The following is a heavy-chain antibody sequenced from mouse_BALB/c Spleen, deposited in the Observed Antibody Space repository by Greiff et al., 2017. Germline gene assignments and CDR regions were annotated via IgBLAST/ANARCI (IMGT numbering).Heavy chain of an antibody. J-gene: IGHJ3*01. V-gene: IGHV1-7*01. Sequence: QIQLQQSGAELAKPGASVKMSCKASGYTFTSYWMHWVKQRPGQGLEWIGYINPSTGYTEYNQKFKDKATLTADKSSSTAYMQLSSLTSEDSAVYYCARGEPFAYWGQGTLVTVSA. CDR2: INPSTGYT. D-gene: IGHD6-1*01. CDR3: ARGEPFAY. CDR1: GYTFTSYW.